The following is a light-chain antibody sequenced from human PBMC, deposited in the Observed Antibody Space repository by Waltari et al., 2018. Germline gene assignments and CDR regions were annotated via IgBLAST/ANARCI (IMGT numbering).Light chain of an antibody. CDR2: NNI. J-gene: IGLJ3*02. Sequence: QSVVTQPPSASGTPGQRVTIPCSGSNSNIGSNAVHWYQHLPGTAPKLLIYNNIQRPSGVPDRFSASKSGSSASLAISGLHSEDEGDYYCASWDDSLTGSWVFGGGTKLTVL. CDR1: NSNIGSNA. V-gene: IGLV1-44*01. CDR3: ASWDDSLTGSWV.